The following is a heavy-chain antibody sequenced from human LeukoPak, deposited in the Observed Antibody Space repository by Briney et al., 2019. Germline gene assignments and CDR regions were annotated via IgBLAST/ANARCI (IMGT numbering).Heavy chain of an antibody. Sequence: PSETLSLTCAVYGGSFSGYYWSWIRQPAGKGLEWIGRIYTSGSTNYNPSLKSRVTMSVDTSKNQFSLKLSSVTAADTAVYYCAREGGGYDYSDYWGQGTLVTVSS. CDR3: AREGGGYDYSDY. V-gene: IGHV4-4*07. CDR2: IYTSGST. J-gene: IGHJ4*02. D-gene: IGHD5-12*01. CDR1: GGSFSGYY.